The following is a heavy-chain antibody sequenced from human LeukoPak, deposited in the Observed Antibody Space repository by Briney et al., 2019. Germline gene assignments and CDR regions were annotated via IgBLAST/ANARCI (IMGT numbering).Heavy chain of an antibody. D-gene: IGHD2-15*01. Sequence: SETLSLTCTVSGGSISSGSYYWSWIRQPAGKGLEWIGRIYTSGSTNYHPSLKSRVTISVDTSKNQFSLKLSSVTSADTAVYYCARGVWCSGGSCYFDYYGMDVWGQGTTVTVSS. V-gene: IGHV4-61*02. CDR1: GGSISSGSYY. J-gene: IGHJ6*02. CDR2: IYTSGST. CDR3: ARGVWCSGGSCYFDYYGMDV.